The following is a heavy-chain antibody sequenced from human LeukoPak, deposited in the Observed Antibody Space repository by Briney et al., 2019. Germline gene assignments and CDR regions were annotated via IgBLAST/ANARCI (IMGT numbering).Heavy chain of an antibody. CDR2: ISDTGATT. D-gene: IGHD6-19*01. CDR3: ARGRFSGPDDY. Sequence: GGSLRLSCAGSGFTFSSYAMSWVRQAPGKGLEWVSAISDTGATTYDADSVKGRFTISRDNSKNMVSLQMTSLGAEDTAVYYCARGRFSGPDDYWGQGTLVTVSS. J-gene: IGHJ4*02. V-gene: IGHV3-23*01. CDR1: GFTFSSYA.